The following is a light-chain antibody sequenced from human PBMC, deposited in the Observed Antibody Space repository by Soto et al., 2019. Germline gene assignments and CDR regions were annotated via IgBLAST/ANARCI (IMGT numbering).Light chain of an antibody. J-gene: IGKJ1*01. Sequence: DIQMTQSPSSLSTSIGDRVTITCRASQRINIYLNWYRQKPGQAPELLIYSASNLQSGVPSRFSGSGSGTDFTLTSSCLQSEDFATYYCQQYYSYPWTFGQGTKVDIK. V-gene: IGKV1-39*01. CDR2: SAS. CDR1: QRINIY. CDR3: QQYYSYPWT.